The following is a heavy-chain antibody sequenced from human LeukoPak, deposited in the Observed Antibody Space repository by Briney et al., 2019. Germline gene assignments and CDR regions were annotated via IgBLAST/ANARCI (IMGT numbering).Heavy chain of an antibody. CDR3: ARERGRFDY. Sequence: SETLSLTCTVSGASISSYFWSWIRQPAGKGLEWIGRIYTTGSTNYNPSLKSRVTMPVDTSKKQFSLKLISVTAADTAVYYCARERGRFDYWGQGTLVTVSS. J-gene: IGHJ4*02. D-gene: IGHD3-16*01. CDR2: IYTTGST. V-gene: IGHV4-4*07. CDR1: GASISSYF.